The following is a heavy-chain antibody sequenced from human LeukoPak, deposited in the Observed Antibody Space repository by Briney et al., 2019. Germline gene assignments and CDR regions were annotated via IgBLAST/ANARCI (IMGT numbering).Heavy chain of an antibody. CDR1: GYTLTELS. Sequence: GASVKVSCKVSGYTLTELSMHWVRQAPGKGLEWMGGFDPEDGETIYAQKFQGRVTMTRDTSISTAYMELSRLRSDDTAVYYCARFPVGVPALDYWDQGTLVTVSS. J-gene: IGHJ4*02. CDR2: FDPEDGET. V-gene: IGHV1-24*01. D-gene: IGHD2-2*01. CDR3: ARFPVGVPALDY.